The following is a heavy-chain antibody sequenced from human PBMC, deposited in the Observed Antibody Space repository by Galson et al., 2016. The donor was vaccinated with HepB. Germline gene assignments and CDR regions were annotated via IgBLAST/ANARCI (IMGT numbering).Heavy chain of an antibody. CDR3: AKERLLRRISDH. CDR2: ISPRRTT. D-gene: IGHD2-21*02. CDR1: GFVFSNFG. J-gene: IGHJ4*02. V-gene: IGHV3-23*01. Sequence: SLRLSCAASGFVFSNFGLSWVRQAPGKGLEWVASISPRRTTYYSDTVQGRFTISTDNSNNTLYLQMNGLRAEDTAVYYCAKERLLRRISDHWGQGTMLTVSS.